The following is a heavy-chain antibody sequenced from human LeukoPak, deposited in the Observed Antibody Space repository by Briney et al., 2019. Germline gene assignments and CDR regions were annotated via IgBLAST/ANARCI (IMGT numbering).Heavy chain of an antibody. CDR2: ISSSSYI. V-gene: IGHV3-21*01. J-gene: IGHJ3*02. CDR3: ARDNKYYYDSSGPIPYAFDI. CDR1: GFTFSSYS. Sequence: GGSLRLSCAASGFTFSSYSMNWVRQAPGKGLEWVSSISSSSYIYYADSVKGRFTISRDNAKNSLYLQMNSLRAEDTAVYYCARDNKYYYDSSGPIPYAFDIWGQGTMVTVSS. D-gene: IGHD3-22*01.